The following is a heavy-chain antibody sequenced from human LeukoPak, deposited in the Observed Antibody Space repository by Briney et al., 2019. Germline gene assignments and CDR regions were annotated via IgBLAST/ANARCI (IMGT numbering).Heavy chain of an antibody. V-gene: IGHV3-7*01. D-gene: IGHD3-10*01. J-gene: IGHJ4*02. CDR2: IKQDGSEK. Sequence: PGGSLRLSCAASGFTFSSYWMSWVRQAPGKGREGVANIKQDGSEKYYVDSVKGRFTISRDNAKDSLYLQMNSLRAEDTAVYYCATPGPYYYGSGSDYWGQGTLVTVSS. CDR3: ATPGPYYYGSGSDY. CDR1: GFTFSSYW.